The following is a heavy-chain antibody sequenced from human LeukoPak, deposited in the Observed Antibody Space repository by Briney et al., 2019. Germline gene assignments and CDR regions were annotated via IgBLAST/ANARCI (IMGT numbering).Heavy chain of an antibody. D-gene: IGHD3-10*01. CDR2: IYTSGST. V-gene: IGHV4-61*02. Sequence: PSETLSLTCTVSGGSISSGSYYWSWIRQPAGKGLEWIGRIYTSGSTNYNPSLKSRVTISVDTSKNQFSLKLSSVTAADTAVYYCARDGFGDTMVRGVISDAFDIWGQGTMVTVSS. J-gene: IGHJ3*02. CDR3: ARDGFGDTMVRGVISDAFDI. CDR1: GGSISSGSYY.